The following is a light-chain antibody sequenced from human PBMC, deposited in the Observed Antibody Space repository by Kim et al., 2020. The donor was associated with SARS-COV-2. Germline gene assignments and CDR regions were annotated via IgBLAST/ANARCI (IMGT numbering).Light chain of an antibody. CDR2: EVS. CDR1: SSDVGGYNY. J-gene: IGLJ2*01. V-gene: IGLV2-14*01. Sequence: QSALTQPASVSGSPGQSITISCTGTSSDVGGYNYVSWYQQYPGKAPKLLIYEVSNRPSGVSNRFSASKSGNTASLTISGLQAEDEGDYYCNSYTSTSTPVVFGGGTQLTVL. CDR3: NSYTSTSTPVV.